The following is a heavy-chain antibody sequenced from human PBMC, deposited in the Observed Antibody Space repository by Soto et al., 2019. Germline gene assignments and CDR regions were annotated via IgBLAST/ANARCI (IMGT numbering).Heavy chain of an antibody. D-gene: IGHD2-8*01. V-gene: IGHV3-21*01. CDR1: GFTFSTYN. CDR2: ITSSSSNI. Sequence: EVPLVESGGGLVKPGGSLRLSCAASGFTFSTYNMNWVRQAPGKGLEWVSSITSSSSNIYYADSVKGRSTISRDNAKNSLYLQMNSLRAEDTAVYSGGLYDALFFDSRGQGTLVTVSS. CDR3: GLYDALFFDS. J-gene: IGHJ4*02.